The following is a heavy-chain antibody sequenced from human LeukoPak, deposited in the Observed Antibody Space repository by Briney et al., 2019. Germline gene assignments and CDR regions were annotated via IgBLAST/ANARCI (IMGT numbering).Heavy chain of an antibody. D-gene: IGHD3-22*01. J-gene: IGHJ4*02. CDR2: TRHDGSND. Sequence: GGSLRLSCAASGFTFNTYGMHWVRRAPGKGLEWVASTRHDGSNDYYTDSVKGRFTISRDNSKNTLYLQMNSLRAEDTAVYYCARPYYYDSSGTPDYWGQGTLVTVSS. CDR3: ARPYYYDSSGTPDY. V-gene: IGHV3-30*02. CDR1: GFTFNTYG.